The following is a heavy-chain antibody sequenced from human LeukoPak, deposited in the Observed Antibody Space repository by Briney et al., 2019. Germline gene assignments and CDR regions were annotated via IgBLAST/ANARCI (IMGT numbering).Heavy chain of an antibody. CDR2: IYPGDSDT. CDR3: ARPRVPCSSTSCYELAFDI. Sequence: LQSSSKASGYSFTSYCICWGRQMPGKGLERRGIIYPGDSDTRYRPSFQGQVTISADTSISTAYLQWSSLTAADTAMYYCARPRVPCSSTSCYELAFDIWGQGTMVTVSS. J-gene: IGHJ3*02. V-gene: IGHV5-51*01. D-gene: IGHD2-2*01. CDR1: GYSFTSYC.